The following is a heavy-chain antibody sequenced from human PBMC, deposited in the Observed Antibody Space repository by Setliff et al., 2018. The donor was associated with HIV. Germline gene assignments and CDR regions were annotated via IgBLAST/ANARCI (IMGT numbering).Heavy chain of an antibody. V-gene: IGHV3-7*01. CDR2: INPDGNER. Sequence: GGSLRLSCVASGLDIGDYWMTWVRQAPGKGLEWVANINPDGNERYYMESVQGRFTISRDNAKNTLFLQMNSLRAEDTAVYYCASSNVVVVTASVSDAFDIWGQGTMVTVSS. J-gene: IGHJ3*02. D-gene: IGHD2-21*02. CDR3: ASSNVVVVTASVSDAFDI. CDR1: GLDIGDYW.